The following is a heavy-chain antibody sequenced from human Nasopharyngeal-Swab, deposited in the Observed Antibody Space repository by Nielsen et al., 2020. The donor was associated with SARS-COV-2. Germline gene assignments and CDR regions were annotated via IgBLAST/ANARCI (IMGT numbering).Heavy chain of an antibody. CDR2: ISYDGSNK. Sequence: SPGKGLEWVAVISYDGSNKYYADSVKGRFTISRDNSKNTLYLQMNSLRAEDTAVYYCYGGYDAFDIWGQGTMVTVSS. V-gene: IGHV3-30*03. J-gene: IGHJ3*02. CDR3: YGGYDAFDI. D-gene: IGHD4-17*01.